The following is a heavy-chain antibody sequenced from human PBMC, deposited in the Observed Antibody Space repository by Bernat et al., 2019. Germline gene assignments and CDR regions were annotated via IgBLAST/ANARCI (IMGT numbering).Heavy chain of an antibody. CDR1: GYTFTIYN. J-gene: IGHJ4*02. CDR3: TRGGGTANIDY. Sequence: QVQMVQSGAEVKETGASVKVSCKAFGYTFTIYNFHWVRQAPGQGLEWMGWISPNSGVTNYAQKFQGRVTITRETSISTIYMERHGMTSDDTALYYCTRGGGTANIDYWGRGTLVTVSS. CDR2: ISPNSGVT. D-gene: IGHD1-14*01. V-gene: IGHV1-2*02.